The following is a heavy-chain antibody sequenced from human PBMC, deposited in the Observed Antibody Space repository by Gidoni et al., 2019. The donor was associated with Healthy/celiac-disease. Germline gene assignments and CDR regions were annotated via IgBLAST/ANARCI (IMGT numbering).Heavy chain of an antibody. J-gene: IGHJ5*02. CDR1: GGSISSGSYY. Sequence: QVQLQESGPGLVKPSQTLSLTCTVSGGSISSGSYYWSWIRQPAGKGLEWIGRIYTSGSTNYNPSLKSRVTISVDTSKNQFSLKLSSVTAADTAVYYCAREQALTIFGVVTDNWFDPWGQGTLVTVSS. V-gene: IGHV4-61*02. D-gene: IGHD3-3*01. CDR3: AREQALTIFGVVTDNWFDP. CDR2: IYTSGST.